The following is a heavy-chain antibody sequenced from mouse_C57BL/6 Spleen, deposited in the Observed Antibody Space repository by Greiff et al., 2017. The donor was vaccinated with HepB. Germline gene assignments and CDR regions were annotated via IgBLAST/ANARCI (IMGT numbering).Heavy chain of an antibody. Sequence: EVKLMESGGGLVQPGGSLSLSCAASGFTFTDYYMSWVRQPPGKALEWLGFIRNKANGYTTEYSASVKGRFTISRDNSQSILYLQMNALRAEDRATYYCARYPPYDYDGFDYWGQGTTLTVSS. J-gene: IGHJ2*01. V-gene: IGHV7-3*01. CDR3: ARYPPYDYDGFDY. D-gene: IGHD2-4*01. CDR1: GFTFTDYY. CDR2: IRNKANGYTT.